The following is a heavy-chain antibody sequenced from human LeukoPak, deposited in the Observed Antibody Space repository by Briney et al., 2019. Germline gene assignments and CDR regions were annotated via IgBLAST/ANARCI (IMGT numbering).Heavy chain of an antibody. CDR1: GGSISSSSYY. V-gene: IGHV4-39*01. CDR3: ARQGRHTFDY. Sequence: PSETLSLTCTVSGGSISSSSYYWGWIRQPPGKGLEWIGSIYYSGSTYYNPSLKSRVTISVDTSKNQFSLKLSSVTAADTAVYYCARQGRHTFDYWGQGTLVTVSS. CDR2: IYYSGST. J-gene: IGHJ4*02.